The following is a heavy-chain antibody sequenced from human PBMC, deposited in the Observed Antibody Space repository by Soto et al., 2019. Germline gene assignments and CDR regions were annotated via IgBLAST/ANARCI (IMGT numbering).Heavy chain of an antibody. CDR3: ARERGVVPAASPPLRYFDWPTLDV. CDR1: GFTFSDYY. V-gene: IGHV3-11*01. CDR2: ISSSGSTI. Sequence: GGSLRLSCAASGFTFSDYYMSWIRQAPGKGLEWVSYISSSGSTIYYADSVKGRFTISRDNAKNSLYLQMNSLRAEDTAVYYCARERGVVPAASPPLRYFDWPTLDVWGQGTTVTVSS. D-gene: IGHD3-9*01. J-gene: IGHJ6*02.